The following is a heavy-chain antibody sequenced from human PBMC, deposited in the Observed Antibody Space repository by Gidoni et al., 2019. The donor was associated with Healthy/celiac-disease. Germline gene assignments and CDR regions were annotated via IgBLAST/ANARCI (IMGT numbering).Heavy chain of an antibody. Sequence: EVQLVESGGGLVQPGGSLRLSCAASGFTFRSSSMNWLRQAPGKGLGGVSYISSSSSTIYYADSVKGRFTISRDNAKNSLYLQMNSLRAEDTAVYYCARDARCSSTSCINGNPYYYYGMDVWGQGTTVTVSS. CDR3: ARDARCSSTSCINGNPYYYYGMDV. D-gene: IGHD2-2*01. CDR1: GFTFRSSS. V-gene: IGHV3-48*01. CDR2: ISSSSSTI. J-gene: IGHJ6*02.